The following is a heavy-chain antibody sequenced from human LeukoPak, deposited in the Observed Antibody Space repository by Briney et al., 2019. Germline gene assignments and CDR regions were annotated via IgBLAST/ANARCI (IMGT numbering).Heavy chain of an antibody. CDR2: INHSGST. J-gene: IGHJ4*02. CDR3: ARGDYYDSSGYISY. D-gene: IGHD3-22*01. CDR1: GGSFSGYY. V-gene: IGHV4-34*01. Sequence: TETLSLTCAVYGGSFSGYYWSWIRQPPRKGPECIGEINHSGSTNYNPSLKSRVTISVDTSKNQFSLKLSSVTAADTAVYYCARGDYYDSSGYISYWGQGTLVTVSS.